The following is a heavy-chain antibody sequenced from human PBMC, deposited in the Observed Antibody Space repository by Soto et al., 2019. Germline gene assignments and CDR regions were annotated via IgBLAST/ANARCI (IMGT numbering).Heavy chain of an antibody. CDR2: IDPSDSYT. Sequence: GESLKISCKGSGYSFTSYWISWVRQMPGKGLEWMGRIDPSDSYTNYSPSFQGHVTISADKSISTAYLQWSSLKASDTAMYYCARNSGYDSPERYASDYWGQGTLVTVSS. CDR1: GYSFTSYW. CDR3: ARNSGYDSPERYASDY. J-gene: IGHJ4*02. D-gene: IGHD5-12*01. V-gene: IGHV5-10-1*01.